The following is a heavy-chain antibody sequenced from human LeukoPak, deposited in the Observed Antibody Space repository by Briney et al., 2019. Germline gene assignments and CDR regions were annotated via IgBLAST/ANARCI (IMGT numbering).Heavy chain of an antibody. V-gene: IGHV1-69*06. J-gene: IGHJ3*02. CDR3: ARDQDAFDM. CDR2: IIPIFGTT. CDR1: GGTFSSYA. Sequence: GASVKVSCKASGGTFSSYAISWVRQAPGQGLEWMGGIIPIFGTTNYAQKFQGRVTITADKSTSTAYMELSSLRSEDTAMYYCARDQDAFDMWGQGTMVTVSS.